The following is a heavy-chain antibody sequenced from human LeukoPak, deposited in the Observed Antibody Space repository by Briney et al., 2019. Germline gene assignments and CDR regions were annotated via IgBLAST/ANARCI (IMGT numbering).Heavy chain of an antibody. CDR2: IYYSGST. CDR1: GGSISSYY. V-gene: IGHV4-59*01. D-gene: IGHD3-3*01. J-gene: IGHJ4*02. Sequence: SETLSLTRTVSGGSISSYYWSWIRQPPGKGLEWIGYIYYSGSTNYNPSLKSRVTISVDTSKNQFSLKLSSVTAADTAVYYCARAVSRYYDFWSGYNHFDYWGQGTLVTVSS. CDR3: ARAVSRYYDFWSGYNHFDY.